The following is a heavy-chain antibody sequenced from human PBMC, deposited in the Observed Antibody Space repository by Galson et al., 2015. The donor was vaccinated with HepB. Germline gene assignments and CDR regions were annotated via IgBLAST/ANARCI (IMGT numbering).Heavy chain of an antibody. CDR3: ARKDHGSGKTDFDW. J-gene: IGHJ4*02. CDR2: ISSADTYI. D-gene: IGHD3-10*01. Sequence: SLRLSCAASGFTFNMYTMIWVRQTPGKGLEWVASISSADTYIYYADSFKGRFTVSRDNSKMSLYLQMNSLRTGDTGLYFCARKDHGSGKTDFDWWGQGTLVTVSS. V-gene: IGHV3-21*01. CDR1: GFTFNMYT.